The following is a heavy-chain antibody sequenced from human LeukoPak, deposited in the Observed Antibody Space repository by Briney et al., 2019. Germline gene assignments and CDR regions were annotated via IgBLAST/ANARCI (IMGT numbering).Heavy chain of an antibody. CDR1: RYTFTSYY. D-gene: IGHD3-22*01. CDR3: ARAVIDYYDSSGQVFDY. Sequence: GASVKVSCKASRYTFTSYYMHWVRQAPGQGLEWMGGIIPIFGTANYAQKFQGRVTITADESTSTAYMELSSLRSEDTAVYYCARAVIDYYDSSGQVFDYWGQGTLVTVSS. CDR2: IIPIFGTA. V-gene: IGHV1-69*13. J-gene: IGHJ4*02.